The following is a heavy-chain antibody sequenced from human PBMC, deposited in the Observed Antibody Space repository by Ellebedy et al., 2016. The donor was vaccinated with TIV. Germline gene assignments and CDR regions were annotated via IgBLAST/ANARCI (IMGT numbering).Heavy chain of an antibody. CDR3: ARDRVVNTWYQWDY. CDR1: GYTFANYA. Sequence: AASVKVSCKASGYTFANYAIQWVRQAPGQRLEWMGWISAGRGDTKNSQKFQDRITITTDTSANTAYMELSGLTSEETAVYYCARDRVVNTWYQWDYWGQGTLVTVSS. CDR2: ISAGRGDT. J-gene: IGHJ4*02. D-gene: IGHD3-10*01. V-gene: IGHV1-3*01.